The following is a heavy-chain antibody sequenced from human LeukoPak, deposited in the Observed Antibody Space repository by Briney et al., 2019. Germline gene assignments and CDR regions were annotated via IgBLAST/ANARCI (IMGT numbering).Heavy chain of an antibody. CDR1: GFTFSSYG. CDR2: ISNDGNNK. Sequence: GGSLRLSCAASGFTFSSYGIHWVRQAPGKGLEWVAAISNDGNNKYYADSVKGRFTISRDNSKNTLYLQMNSLRAEDTAVHYCAKEIYFDSGSYPDYWGQGTLVIVSS. D-gene: IGHD3-10*01. V-gene: IGHV3-30*18. CDR3: AKEIYFDSGSYPDY. J-gene: IGHJ4*02.